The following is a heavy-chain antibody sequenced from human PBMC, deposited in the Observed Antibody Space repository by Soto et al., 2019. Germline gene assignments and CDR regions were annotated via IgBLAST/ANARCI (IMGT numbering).Heavy chain of an antibody. D-gene: IGHD2-15*01. CDR2: FDPEDGET. CDR3: AREGKWSDAFDI. J-gene: IGHJ3*02. Sequence: GASVKVSCKVSVYTLTELSMQWVRQAPGKGLEWMGGFDPEDGETIYAQKFQGRVTMTEDTSTDTAYMELSSLRSEDTAVYYCAREGKWSDAFDIWSQRTMVTVSS. V-gene: IGHV1-24*01. CDR1: VYTLTELS.